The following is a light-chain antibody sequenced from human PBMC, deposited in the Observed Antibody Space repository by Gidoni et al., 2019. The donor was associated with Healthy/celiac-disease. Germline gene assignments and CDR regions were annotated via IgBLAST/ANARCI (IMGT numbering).Light chain of an antibody. CDR2: DAS. Sequence: EIVLTQSPATLSLSPGERATLSSRASQSVSSYLAWYQQKPGQAPRLLIYDASNRATGIPARFSGSGSGTDFTLTISSLEPEDFAVYYCQQRSNWPPRVTFGGXTKVEIK. CDR3: QQRSNWPPRVT. CDR1: QSVSSY. V-gene: IGKV3-11*01. J-gene: IGKJ4*01.